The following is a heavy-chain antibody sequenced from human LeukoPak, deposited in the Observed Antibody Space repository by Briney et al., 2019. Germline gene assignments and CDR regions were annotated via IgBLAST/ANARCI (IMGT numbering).Heavy chain of an antibody. CDR2: IYTSGIT. J-gene: IGHJ5*02. CDR1: GGSISSGSYY. Sequence: SETLSPTCTVSGGSISSGSYYWSWIRQPAGKGLEWIGRIYTSGITNYNPSLKRRVTISVDTSKNQFSVKLSSVPAADTAVYYCARGRGWFTENWFDPWGQGTLVTVSS. D-gene: IGHD6-19*01. V-gene: IGHV4-61*02. CDR3: ARGRGWFTENWFDP.